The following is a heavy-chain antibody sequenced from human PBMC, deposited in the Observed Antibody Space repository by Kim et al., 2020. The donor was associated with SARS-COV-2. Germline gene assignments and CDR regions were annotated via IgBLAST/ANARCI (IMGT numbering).Heavy chain of an antibody. CDR1: GGSISSSSYY. CDR3: PLRPPRITMFPPSYF. CDR2: IYYSAST. V-gene: IGHV4-39*01. Sequence: SETLSLTCTVSGGSISSSSYYWGWIRQPPGKGLEWIGSIYYSASTYYNPSLKILVTLSVHTSTYQFSLMLSSVTAAASPVYYFPLRPPRITMFPPSYF. D-gene: IGHD3-10*02. J-gene: IGHJ4*01.